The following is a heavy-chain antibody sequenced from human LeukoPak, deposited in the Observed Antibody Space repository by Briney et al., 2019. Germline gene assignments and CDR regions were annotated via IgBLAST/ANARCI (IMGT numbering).Heavy chain of an antibody. CDR1: GFTLGSYFW. CDR3: VRDLDLGGYSSFEY. J-gene: IGHJ4*02. V-gene: IGHV3-74*01. Sequence: GRSLRLSCAASGFTLGSYFWMDWVRQAPGKGLVWDSRIKSDGSSSTYADSVKGRFTISRDNAKNSLYLQMNTLRAEDTAVYYCVRDLDLGGYSSFEYWGQGTLVTVSS. D-gene: IGHD4-23*01. CDR2: IKSDGSSS.